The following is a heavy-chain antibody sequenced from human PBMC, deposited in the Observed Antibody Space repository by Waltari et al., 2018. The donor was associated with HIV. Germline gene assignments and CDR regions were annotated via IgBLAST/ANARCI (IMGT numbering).Heavy chain of an antibody. D-gene: IGHD4-4*01. CDR1: GFTFDEHA. V-gene: IGHV3-9*01. CDR2: INWNGGTI. Sequence: EVQLVASGGELVQPGRSLRLSCAASGFTFDEHAMHWVRQGPGKGLEWVSGINWNGGTIGYAASVKGRFTVSRDNAKNSLSLQMNSLRADDTAFYYCARDMGSTLTNNFDNWGQGTLVTVSS. CDR3: ARDMGSTLTNNFDN. J-gene: IGHJ4*02.